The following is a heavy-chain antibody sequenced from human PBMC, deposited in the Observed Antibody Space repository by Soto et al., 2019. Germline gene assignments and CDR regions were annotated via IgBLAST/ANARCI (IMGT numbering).Heavy chain of an antibody. V-gene: IGHV3-23*01. CDR3: ARAGCISTSCFAPHYYYYGMDV. D-gene: IGHD2-2*01. CDR2: ISSSGGST. J-gene: IGHJ6*02. CDR1: GFTFSSYA. Sequence: GGSLRLSCAASGFTFSSYAMSWVRQAPGKGLEWVSAISSSGGSTYYADSVKGRFTISRDNSKNTLYLQMNSLRVEDTAVYYCARAGCISTSCFAPHYYYYGMDVWGQGTTVTVSS.